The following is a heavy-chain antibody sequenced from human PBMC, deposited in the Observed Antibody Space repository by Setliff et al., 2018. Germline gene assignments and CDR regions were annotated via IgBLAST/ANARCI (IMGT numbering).Heavy chain of an antibody. CDR2: IFHSGST. CDR1: GDSISSGSYY. Sequence: PSETLSLTCTVSGDSISSGSYYWNWIRQHPEKGLEWFGYIFHSGSTHYNSSLKSRITISIDTSKNHFSLELNSVTAADSAVYYCARVADGSGSFYLGFDYWGQGILVTVSS. J-gene: IGHJ4*02. V-gene: IGHV4-31*03. D-gene: IGHD3-10*01. CDR3: ARVADGSGSFYLGFDY.